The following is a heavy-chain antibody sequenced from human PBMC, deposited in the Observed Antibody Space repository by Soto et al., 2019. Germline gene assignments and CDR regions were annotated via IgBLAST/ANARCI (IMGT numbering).Heavy chain of an antibody. CDR1: GGSFSGYY. D-gene: IGHD2-8*02. CDR3: ARDKITGLFDY. CDR2: INHSGST. Sequence: SETLSLTCAVYGGSFSGYYWTWIRQPPGTGLEWIGEINHSGSTNYNPSLKSRVTVSVDTSKNQFSLKLTSVTAADTAVYYCARDKITGLFDYWGQGTLVTVS. V-gene: IGHV4-34*01. J-gene: IGHJ4*02.